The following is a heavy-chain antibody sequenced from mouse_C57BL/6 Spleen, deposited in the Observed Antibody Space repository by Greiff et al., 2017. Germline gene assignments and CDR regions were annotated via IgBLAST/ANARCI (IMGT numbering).Heavy chain of an antibody. CDR1: GYAFSSSW. CDR2: IYPGDGDT. CDR3: AREENYGSSSPFAY. Sequence: QVQLKESGPELVKPGASVKISCKASGYAFSSSWMNWVKQRPGKGLEWIGRIYPGDGDTNYNGKFKGKATLTADKSSSTAYMQLSSLTSEDSAVYFCAREENYGSSSPFAYWGQGTLVTGSA. J-gene: IGHJ3*01. V-gene: IGHV1-82*01. D-gene: IGHD1-1*01.